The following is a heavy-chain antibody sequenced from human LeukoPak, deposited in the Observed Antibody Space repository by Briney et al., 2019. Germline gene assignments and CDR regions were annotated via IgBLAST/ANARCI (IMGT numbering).Heavy chain of an antibody. Sequence: SETLSLTCTVSGGSIGGYYWSWIRQPPGKGLEWIGYIFYSGSTNYNPSLKSRVTISVDTSKNQFSLKLSSVTAADTAVYYCARGEWDLLFDYWGQGTLVTVSS. CDR1: GGSIGGYY. D-gene: IGHD1-26*01. V-gene: IGHV4-59*01. CDR3: ARGEWDLLFDY. J-gene: IGHJ4*02. CDR2: IFYSGST.